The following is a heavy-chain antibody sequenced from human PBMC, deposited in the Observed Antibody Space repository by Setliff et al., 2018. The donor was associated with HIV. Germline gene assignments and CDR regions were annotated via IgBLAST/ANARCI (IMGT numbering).Heavy chain of an antibody. D-gene: IGHD6-6*01. CDR1: GGSISSHY. CDR3: ARDRGSSYYYYYYMDV. CDR2: IYYSGST. Sequence: KPSETLSLTCTVSGGSISSHYWSWIRQPPGKGLEWIGYIYYSGSTNYNPSLKSRVTISVDTSKNQFSLKLSSVTAADTAVYYCARDRGSSYYYYYYMDVWGKGTTVTVSS. V-gene: IGHV4-59*11. J-gene: IGHJ6*03.